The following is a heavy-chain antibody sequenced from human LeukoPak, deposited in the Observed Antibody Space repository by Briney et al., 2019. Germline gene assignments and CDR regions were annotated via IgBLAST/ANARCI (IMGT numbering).Heavy chain of an antibody. J-gene: IGHJ4*02. V-gene: IGHV4-59*01. CDR1: GGSISSYY. Sequence: PSETLSLTCTVSGGSISSYYWSWIRQPPGKGLEWIGYMYYSGITNHHPSLKSRVTIAVDTSKNQFPLKLSSVTAADTAVYYCATWSCGRQPFDYWGQGSLVTVSS. D-gene: IGHD2-15*01. CDR3: ATWSCGRQPFDY. CDR2: MYYSGIT.